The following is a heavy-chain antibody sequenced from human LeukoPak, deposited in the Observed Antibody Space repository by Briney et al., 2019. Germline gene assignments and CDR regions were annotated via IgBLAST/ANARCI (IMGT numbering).Heavy chain of an antibody. CDR1: EFSVGSNY. CDR2: IYSGGST. CDR3: AKRRGYSGYDYEDHDY. D-gene: IGHD5-12*01. J-gene: IGHJ4*02. V-gene: IGHV3-66*01. Sequence: GGSLRLSCAASEFSVGSNYMTWVRQAPGKGLEWVSLIYSGGSTYYADSVKGRFTISRDNSKNTLYLQMNSLRAEDTAVYYCAKRRGYSGYDYEDHDYWGQGTLVTVSS.